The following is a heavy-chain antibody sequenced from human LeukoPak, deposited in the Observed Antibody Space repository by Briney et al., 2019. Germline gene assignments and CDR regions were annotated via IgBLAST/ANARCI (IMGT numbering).Heavy chain of an antibody. CDR3: ARAGSHWHYVY. J-gene: IGHJ4*02. Sequence: GRSLRLSCAASGFTFSGFSMSWVRQSPTKGLEWVANIKQDGSERYYVDSVKGRFTISRDNAKNSLSLQMNNLRVEDTAVYYCARAGSHWHYVYWGQGTVVTVSS. V-gene: IGHV3-7*01. D-gene: IGHD3-10*01. CDR2: IKQDGSER. CDR1: GFTFSGFS.